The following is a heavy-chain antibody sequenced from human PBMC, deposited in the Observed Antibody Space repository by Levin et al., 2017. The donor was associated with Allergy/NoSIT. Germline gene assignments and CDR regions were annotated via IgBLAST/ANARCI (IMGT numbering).Heavy chain of an antibody. J-gene: IGHJ4*02. CDR3: ARDEIVVPAARIDY. Sequence: LSLTCAASGFTFSSYSMNWVRQAPGKGLEWVSSISSSSSYIYYADSVKGRFTISRDNAKNSLYLQMNSLRAEDTDVYYCARDEIVVPAARIDYWGQGTLVTVSS. D-gene: IGHD2-2*01. CDR2: ISSSSSYI. CDR1: GFTFSSYS. V-gene: IGHV3-21*01.